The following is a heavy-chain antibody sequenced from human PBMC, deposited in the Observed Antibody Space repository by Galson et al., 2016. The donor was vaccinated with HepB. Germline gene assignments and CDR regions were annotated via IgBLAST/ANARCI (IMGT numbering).Heavy chain of an antibody. CDR2: IKQDGSRI. CDR3: VRDWDPGADAFDI. V-gene: IGHV3-7*03. D-gene: IGHD1-26*01. CDR1: GFTLSESW. J-gene: IGHJ3*02. Sequence: SLRLSCAGSGFTLSESWMIWVRQAPGKGLEWVGNIKQDGSRIHYQDSVKGRFTISRDNAENSVFLQMDNLRVEDTALYYCVRDWDPGADAFDIWGQGTLVTVSS.